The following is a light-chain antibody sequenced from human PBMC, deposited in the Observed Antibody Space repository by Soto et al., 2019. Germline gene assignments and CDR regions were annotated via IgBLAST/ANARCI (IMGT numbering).Light chain of an antibody. CDR2: DVI. J-gene: IGLJ1*01. Sequence: QSVLTQPRSVSGSPGQSVTISCTGTSSDVGTYTYVSWYQQHPGKAPKLIIYDVIKRPSGVPYRFSGSKSGNTASLTISGLQAEDEADYYCCSYAGSYTHVFGTGTKGTV. CDR3: CSYAGSYTHV. V-gene: IGLV2-11*01. CDR1: SSDVGTYTY.